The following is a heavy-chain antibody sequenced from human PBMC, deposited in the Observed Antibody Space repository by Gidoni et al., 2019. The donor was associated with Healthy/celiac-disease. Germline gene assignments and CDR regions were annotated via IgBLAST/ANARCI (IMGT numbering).Heavy chain of an antibody. D-gene: IGHD3-10*01. CDR1: VGSVSSGSYY. CDR2: IYYRGST. Sequence: QVQLQQPGPGLVTPSETLSLTCSVSVGSVSSGSYYWSWIRQPPGKALKWIGYIYYRGSTNYNPSLKSRVTISVDKSKNQFSLKLSSVTAADTAVYYCAGGVIDYYYGMDVWGQGTTVTVSS. CDR3: AGGVIDYYYGMDV. V-gene: IGHV4-61*01. J-gene: IGHJ6*02.